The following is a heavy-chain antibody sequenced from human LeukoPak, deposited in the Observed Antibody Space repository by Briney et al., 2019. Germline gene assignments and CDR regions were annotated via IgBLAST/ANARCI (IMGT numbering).Heavy chain of an antibody. D-gene: IGHD1-14*01. Sequence: GGSLRLPCAASGFTFSTDWMSWVRQAPGKGLELVAHIKPDGSEKYYGDSGKGRFTISRDNAKNSLYLQVNSLRAEDTAVYYCARNQRRLDYWGQGTLVTVSS. V-gene: IGHV3-7*01. CDR3: ARNQRRLDY. J-gene: IGHJ4*02. CDR2: IKPDGSEK. CDR1: GFTFSTDW.